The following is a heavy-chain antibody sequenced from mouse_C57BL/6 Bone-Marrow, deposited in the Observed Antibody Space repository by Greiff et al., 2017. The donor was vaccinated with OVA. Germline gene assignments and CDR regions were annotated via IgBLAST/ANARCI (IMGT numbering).Heavy chain of an antibody. CDR2: IDPENGDT. CDR1: GFNIKDDY. Sequence: EVQRVESGAELVRPGASVKLSCTASGFNIKDDYMHWVKERPEQGLEWIGWIDPENGDTEYASKFQGKATITADTSSKTVYLHLSSLTSEDTAVYYCTPYRYWGQGTTLTVSS. J-gene: IGHJ2*01. V-gene: IGHV14-4*01. CDR3: TPYRY.